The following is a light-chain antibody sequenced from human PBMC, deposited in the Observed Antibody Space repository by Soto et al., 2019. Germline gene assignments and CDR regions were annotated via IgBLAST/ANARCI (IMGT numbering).Light chain of an antibody. V-gene: IGKV3-20*01. Sequence: EIVVALSPAALSWFPGERASVSRRASQGVIANYLDWYQQNRGPAPRLLICAASSSTTAIPDRISGRGSGANFTLTISRLEAKDFVDYFCQRYGSSPTFGQGTKVDI. CDR1: QGVIANY. CDR3: QRYGSSPT. CDR2: AAS. J-gene: IGKJ1*01.